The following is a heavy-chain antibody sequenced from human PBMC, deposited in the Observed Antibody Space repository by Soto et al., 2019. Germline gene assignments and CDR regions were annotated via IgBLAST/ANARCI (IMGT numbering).Heavy chain of an antibody. Sequence: SETLSLTCTVSGGSISSYYWSWIRQPPGKGLEWIGYIYYSGSTNYNPSLKSRVTISVDTSKNQFSLKLSSVTAADTAVYYCARGERITIFGVVIAPCYMDVWGKGTTVTVSS. J-gene: IGHJ6*03. CDR2: IYYSGST. D-gene: IGHD3-3*01. CDR3: ARGERITIFGVVIAPCYMDV. V-gene: IGHV4-59*08. CDR1: GGSISSYY.